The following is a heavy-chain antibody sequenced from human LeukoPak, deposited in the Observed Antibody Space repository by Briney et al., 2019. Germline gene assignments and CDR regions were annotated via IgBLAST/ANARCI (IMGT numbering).Heavy chain of an antibody. J-gene: IGHJ4*02. Sequence: GGSLRLSCTASGFTFCDYAMSWFRQAPGKGLEWVGFIRSKAYGGTTEYAASVKGRFTISRDDSKSIAYLQMNSLKTEDTAVYYCTRDGVGYSYGYSRFDYWGQGTLVTVSS. D-gene: IGHD5-18*01. CDR1: GFTFCDYA. CDR2: IRSKAYGGTT. V-gene: IGHV3-49*03. CDR3: TRDGVGYSYGYSRFDY.